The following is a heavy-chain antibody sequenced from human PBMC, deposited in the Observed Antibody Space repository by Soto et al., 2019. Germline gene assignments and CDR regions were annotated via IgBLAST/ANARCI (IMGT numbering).Heavy chain of an antibody. CDR1: GGTFSSYT. D-gene: IGHD5-12*01. J-gene: IGHJ6*02. CDR3: ARTIIGTSGYDFYYYYGMDV. Sequence: QVQLVQSGAEVKKPGSSVKVSCKASGGTFSSYTISWVRQAPGQGLEWMGRIIPILGIANYAQKFQGRVTITADKSTSTAYMELSSLRSEDTAVYYCARTIIGTSGYDFYYYYGMDVWGQGTTVTVSS. V-gene: IGHV1-69*02. CDR2: IIPILGIA.